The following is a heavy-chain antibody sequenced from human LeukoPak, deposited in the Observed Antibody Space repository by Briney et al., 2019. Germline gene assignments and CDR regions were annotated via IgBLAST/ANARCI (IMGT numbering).Heavy chain of an antibody. CDR3: AKAWVEVARLYY. V-gene: IGHV3-30*02. J-gene: IGHJ4*02. Sequence: SGGSLRLSCAESGFIFSSYDMEWVRQAPGKGLEWVAFIRFDGSNKYYADSVKGRFTISRDNSKNTLYLQMNSLRAEDTAVYYCAKAWVEVARLYYWAQGTLVTVSS. D-gene: IGHD1-26*01. CDR2: IRFDGSNK. CDR1: GFIFSSYD.